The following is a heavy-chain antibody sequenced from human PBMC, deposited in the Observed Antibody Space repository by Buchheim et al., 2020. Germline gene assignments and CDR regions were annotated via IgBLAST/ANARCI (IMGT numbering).Heavy chain of an antibody. J-gene: IGHJ4*02. Sequence: EVQLVESGGGLVQPEGSLRLSCAGSGFTFSGFWMHWVRQAPGKGLLWVSRINTDGSTTSYADSVKGRFTISRDNAKNTLYLQMNSLRAEDTAVYYCARVGRGWPLDYWGQGTL. CDR1: GFTFSGFW. D-gene: IGHD2-15*01. V-gene: IGHV3-74*01. CDR2: INTDGSTT. CDR3: ARVGRGWPLDY.